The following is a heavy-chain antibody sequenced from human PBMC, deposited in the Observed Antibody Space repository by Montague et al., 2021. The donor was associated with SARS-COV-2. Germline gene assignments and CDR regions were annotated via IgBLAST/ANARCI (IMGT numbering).Heavy chain of an antibody. V-gene: IGHV4-59*01. D-gene: IGHD3-16*01. J-gene: IGHJ2*01. CDR1: GGSIRPFY. CDR3: AREFRIELWQTNWYFGL. CDR2: FDHSGDT. Sequence: SETLSLTCTVSGGSIRPFYWNWIRQPPGKGLEWIGNFDHSGDTKCNPSLKSRATISVDTSKNQFALRLHSVTAADTAVYYCAREFRIELWQTNWYFGLWGRGTLVTVSS.